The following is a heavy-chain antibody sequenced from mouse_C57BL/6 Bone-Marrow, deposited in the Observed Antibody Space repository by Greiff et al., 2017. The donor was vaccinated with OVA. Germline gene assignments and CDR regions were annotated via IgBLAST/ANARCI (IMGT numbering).Heavy chain of an antibody. V-gene: IGHV5-12*01. CDR2: ISNGGGST. Sequence: EVKLMESGGGLVQPGGSLKLSCAASGFTFSDYYMYWVRQTPEKRLEWVAYISNGGGSTYYTDTVKGRFTISRDNAKNTLYLQMSHLTSEYTAMYYCARREVTEAIDYWGQGTSVTVSS. J-gene: IGHJ4*01. CDR1: GFTFSDYY. CDR3: ARREVTEAIDY. D-gene: IGHD2-2*01.